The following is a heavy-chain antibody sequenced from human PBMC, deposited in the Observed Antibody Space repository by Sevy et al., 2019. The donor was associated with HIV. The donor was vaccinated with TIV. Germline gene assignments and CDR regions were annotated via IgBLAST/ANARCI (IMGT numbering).Heavy chain of an antibody. CDR3: AKAQYCSGGSCYEIDY. D-gene: IGHD2-15*01. V-gene: IGHV3-9*01. Sequence: GGSLRLSCAASGFTFDDYAMHWVRQAPGKGLEWVSGISWNSGNIGYADSVKGRFTISRDNAKNSLYLQMNSLRAEDTALYYCAKAQYCSGGSCYEIDYWGQGTLVTVSS. J-gene: IGHJ4*02. CDR2: ISWNSGNI. CDR1: GFTFDDYA.